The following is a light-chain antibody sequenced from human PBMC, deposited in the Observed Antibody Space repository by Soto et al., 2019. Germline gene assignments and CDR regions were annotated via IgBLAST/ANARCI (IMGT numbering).Light chain of an antibody. CDR3: GTWDSSLSVGV. V-gene: IGLV1-51*01. CDR2: DNN. Sequence: QAVVTQPPSVSAAPGQKVTISCSGGSSNIGNNYVSWYQQLPGTAPKLLIYDNNKRPSGIPDRFSGSRSGTSATLGITGLQTGDEADYYCGTWDSSLSVGVFGGGTKVTVL. J-gene: IGLJ2*01. CDR1: SSNIGNNY.